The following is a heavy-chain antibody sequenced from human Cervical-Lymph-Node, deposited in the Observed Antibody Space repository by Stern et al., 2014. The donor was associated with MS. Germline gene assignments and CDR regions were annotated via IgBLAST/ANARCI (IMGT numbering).Heavy chain of an antibody. D-gene: IGHD6-6*01. CDR2: ISYDGSSI. V-gene: IGHV3-11*01. Sequence: VQLVQSGGGLVKPGGSLRLSCAASGFTFSDYYMSWIRQAPGRGLEWISYISYDGSSIYYEESLKGRFTVSRDNAKNSLYLQMNSLTVEDPAVYYCARKGRLEYWGRGTLVTVSS. CDR3: ARKGRLEY. J-gene: IGHJ4*02. CDR1: GFTFSDYY.